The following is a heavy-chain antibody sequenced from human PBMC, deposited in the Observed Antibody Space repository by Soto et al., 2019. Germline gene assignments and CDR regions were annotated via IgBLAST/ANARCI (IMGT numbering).Heavy chain of an antibody. CDR2: ISYSGST. CDR1: GGSISSGGYY. J-gene: IGHJ4*01. V-gene: IGHV4-31*03. Sequence: QVQLQESGPGLVQPSQTLSLTCTVSGGSISSGGYYWSWIRQHPGTGLEGIGHISYSGSTYYNTSLQGRVTIPVDTSRTQFSLIVNSVTAADTAVYYCARGVLHWGQGTLVTVSS. CDR3: ARGVLH.